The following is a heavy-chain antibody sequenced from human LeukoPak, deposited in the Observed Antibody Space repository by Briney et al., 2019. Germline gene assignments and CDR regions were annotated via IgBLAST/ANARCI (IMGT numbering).Heavy chain of an antibody. CDR3: ARGSFWSGYYRGHNWFDP. Sequence: PSETLSLTCAVYGGSFSGYYWSWIRQPPGKGLEWIGEINHSGSTNYNPSLKSRVTISVDTSKNQFSLKLSSVTAADTAVYYCARGSFWSGYYRGHNWFDPWGRGTLVTVSS. D-gene: IGHD3-3*01. V-gene: IGHV4-34*01. J-gene: IGHJ5*02. CDR1: GGSFSGYY. CDR2: INHSGST.